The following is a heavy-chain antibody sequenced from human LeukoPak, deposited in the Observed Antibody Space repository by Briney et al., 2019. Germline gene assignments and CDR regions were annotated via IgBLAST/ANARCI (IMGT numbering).Heavy chain of an antibody. V-gene: IGHV4-39*01. CDR1: GGSISSSSYY. CDR3: ARGVSMIVVVIHDWYFDL. CDR2: IYYSGRT. Sequence: SETLYLTCTVSGGSISSSSYYWGWIRQPPGKGLEWIGNIYYSGRTYYNPSLKSRVTISVDTSKSQFSLKLSSVTATDTAVYYCARGVSMIVVVIHDWYFDLWGRGTLVTVSS. J-gene: IGHJ2*01. D-gene: IGHD3-22*01.